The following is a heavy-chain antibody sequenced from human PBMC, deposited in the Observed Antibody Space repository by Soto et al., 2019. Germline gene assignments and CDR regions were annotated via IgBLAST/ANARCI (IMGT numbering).Heavy chain of an antibody. CDR1: GFTFSSYS. V-gene: IGHV3-21*01. J-gene: IGHJ6*02. CDR2: ISSSSSYI. D-gene: IGHD2-15*01. Sequence: EVQLVESGGGLVKPGGSLRLSCAASGFTFSSYSMNWVRQAPGKGLEWVSAISSSSSYIYYADSVKGRFTISRDNAKNSLYLQMNSLRAEDTAVYYCAGTYCRGGSCYASMDVWGQGTTVTVSS. CDR3: AGTYCRGGSCYASMDV.